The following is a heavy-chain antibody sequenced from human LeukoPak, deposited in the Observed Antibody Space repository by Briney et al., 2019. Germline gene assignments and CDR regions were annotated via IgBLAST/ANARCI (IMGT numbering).Heavy chain of an antibody. Sequence: GGSLRLSFAASGFTFSSYAMSWVRQAPGKGLEWVSSISSSSGYIYYADSVKGRFTISRDNAKNSLYLQMNSLRAEDTAVYYCAKDKPIIVLPTAVDAFDIWGQGTVVTVSS. CDR3: AKDKPIIVLPTAVDAFDI. CDR2: ISSSSGYI. D-gene: IGHD2-2*01. J-gene: IGHJ3*02. V-gene: IGHV3-21*01. CDR1: GFTFSSYA.